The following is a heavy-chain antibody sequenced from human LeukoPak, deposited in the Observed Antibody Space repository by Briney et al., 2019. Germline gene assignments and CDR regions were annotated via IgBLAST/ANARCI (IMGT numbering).Heavy chain of an antibody. CDR2: ISAYNGNT. CDR1: GYTFTSYG. V-gene: IGHV1-18*01. Sequence: ASVKVSCKASGYTFTSYGISWVRQAPGQGLEWMGWISAYNGNTNYAQKHQGRVTMTTDTSTSTAYMELRSLRSDDTAVYYCARDLRYYYDSSGYSVSWFDPWGQGTLVTVSS. D-gene: IGHD3-22*01. CDR3: ARDLRYYYDSSGYSVSWFDP. J-gene: IGHJ5*02.